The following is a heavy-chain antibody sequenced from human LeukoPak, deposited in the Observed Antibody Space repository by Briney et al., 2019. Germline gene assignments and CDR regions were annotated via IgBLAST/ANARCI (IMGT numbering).Heavy chain of an antibody. Sequence: RPWGSLRLSCAASGFTFSSYSMNWVRQAPGKGLEWVSYISSSSSTIYYADSVKGRFTLSRDNAKNSLSLQMNSLRAEDSAVYYCAREWSSSSGKAFDYWGQGTLVTVSS. D-gene: IGHD6-6*01. CDR1: GFTFSSYS. CDR2: ISSSSSTI. J-gene: IGHJ4*02. CDR3: AREWSSSSGKAFDY. V-gene: IGHV3-48*04.